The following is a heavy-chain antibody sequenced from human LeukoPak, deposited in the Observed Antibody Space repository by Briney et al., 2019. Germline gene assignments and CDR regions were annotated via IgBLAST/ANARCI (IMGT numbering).Heavy chain of an antibody. Sequence: ASVXVSCTXXGYTFTIYDINWVRQAAGQGLEWLGWMSANTGNTGYAQKFQGRVSMTRTTSISTAYMELSSLTFEDTAVYYCARTPPKGDIDYWGQGTLVTVSS. V-gene: IGHV1-8*01. J-gene: IGHJ4*02. CDR3: ARTPPKGDIDY. CDR1: GYTFTIYD. CDR2: MSANTGNT. D-gene: IGHD2-21*02.